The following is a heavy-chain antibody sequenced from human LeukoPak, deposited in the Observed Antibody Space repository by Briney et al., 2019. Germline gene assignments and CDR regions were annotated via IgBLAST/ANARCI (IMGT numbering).Heavy chain of an antibody. V-gene: IGHV3-33*08. J-gene: IGHJ5*02. CDR3: ARAYYGDGA. Sequence: GGSLRLSCAASGFIVSGDFMSWVRQAPGKGLEWVAVIWYDGSKEDYADSVKGRFTISRDNSKNIVWLQMNSLRAEDTAVYYCARAYYGDGAWGQGTLVTVSS. D-gene: IGHD4-17*01. CDR2: IWYDGSKE. CDR1: GFIVSGDF.